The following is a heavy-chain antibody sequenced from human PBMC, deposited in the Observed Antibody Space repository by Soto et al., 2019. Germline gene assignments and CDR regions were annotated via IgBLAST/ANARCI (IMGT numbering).Heavy chain of an antibody. V-gene: IGHV1-8*01. Sequence: QVQLVQSGAEVKKPGASVKVSCKASGYTFTSYDINWVRQATGQGLEWMGWMNPNSGNTGYAQTFQGRVTMTRNTSISAAYMERSSLRSEDTAVHYCARGQVGFGEVTNYYGMDVWGQGTTVTVSS. CDR3: ARGQVGFGEVTNYYGMDV. CDR2: MNPNSGNT. D-gene: IGHD3-10*01. CDR1: GYTFTSYD. J-gene: IGHJ6*02.